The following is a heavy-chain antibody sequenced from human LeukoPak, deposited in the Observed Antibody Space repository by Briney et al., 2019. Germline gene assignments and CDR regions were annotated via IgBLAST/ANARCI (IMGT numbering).Heavy chain of an antibody. J-gene: IGHJ4*02. Sequence: KPSETLSLTCTVSGGSISNYFWSWIRQPPGKGLEWIGYIFYYGTTNYNPSLKSRVTISADTSKNQVSLTLSSVTAADTAVYYCARHPELYFFDYWGQGTLVTVSS. D-gene: IGHD3-10*01. CDR3: ARHPELYFFDY. CDR2: IFYYGTT. CDR1: GGSISNYF. V-gene: IGHV4-59*08.